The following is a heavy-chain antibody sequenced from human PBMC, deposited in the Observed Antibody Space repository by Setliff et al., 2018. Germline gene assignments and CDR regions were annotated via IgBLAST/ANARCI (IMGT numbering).Heavy chain of an antibody. D-gene: IGHD6-19*01. V-gene: IGHV1-2*02. Sequence: GASVKVSCKASGFTFTGYSIHWVRQAPGQGLEWVGWTNLVDGETRYARKFQGRVTMTRDTSITTAYMEISSLTSDDTAVYYCARDLFSSSWYDHWGRGTQVTVSS. J-gene: IGHJ5*02. CDR2: TNLVDGET. CDR3: ARDLFSSSWYDH. CDR1: GFTFTGYS.